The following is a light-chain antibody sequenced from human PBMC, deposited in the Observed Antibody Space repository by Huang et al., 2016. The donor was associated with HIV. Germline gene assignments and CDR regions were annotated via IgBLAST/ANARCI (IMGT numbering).Light chain of an antibody. Sequence: DVLLTQSPLSLPVTLGQPAFITCKSNQSLVYGDGNIYLNWFHQRPGHSPRRLIYKLSNRDSGVPDRFSAGGSGTDFTLWISEVEAEDAGDYYCMQASHGAATFSQGTRVDIK. CDR1: QSLVYGDGNIY. CDR3: MQASHGAAT. J-gene: IGKJ1*01. V-gene: IGKV2-30*01. CDR2: KLS.